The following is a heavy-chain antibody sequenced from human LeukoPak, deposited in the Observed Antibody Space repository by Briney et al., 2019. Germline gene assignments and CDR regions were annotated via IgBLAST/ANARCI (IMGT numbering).Heavy chain of an antibody. J-gene: IGHJ4*02. V-gene: IGHV3-23*01. Sequence: GGSLGLSCAASGFTFGSYAMYWVRQAPGKGLEWVSGIFGSGGSAHYADSVKGRFTISRDNSKNTVYLQMDSLRAEDTATYYCAKTTTGYSSGRYPAWPIDYWGQGTLVTVSS. CDR3: AKTTTGYSSGRYPAWPIDY. CDR2: IFGSGGSA. D-gene: IGHD2-15*01. CDR1: GFTFGSYA.